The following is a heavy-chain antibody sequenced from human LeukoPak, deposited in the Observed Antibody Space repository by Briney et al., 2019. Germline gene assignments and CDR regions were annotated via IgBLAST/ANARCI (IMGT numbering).Heavy chain of an antibody. CDR3: AKGGTTFPRYDY. D-gene: IGHD1-1*01. J-gene: IGHJ4*02. V-gene: IGHV3-21*04. CDR2: ISSSSSYI. CDR1: GFTFSSYS. Sequence: KAGGSLRLSCAASGFTFSSYSMNWVRQAPGKGLEWVSSISSSSSYIYYADSVKGRFTISRDNSKNTLYLQMNSLRAEDTAVYYCAKGGTTFPRYDYWGQGTLVTVSS.